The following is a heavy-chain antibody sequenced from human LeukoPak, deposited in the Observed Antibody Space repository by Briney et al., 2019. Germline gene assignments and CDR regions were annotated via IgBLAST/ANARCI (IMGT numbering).Heavy chain of an antibody. CDR3: ARDPYSGYGRFDY. CDR2: MYSSGST. D-gene: IGHD5-12*01. Sequence: SETLSLTCTVSGYSISSGYYWGWIRQPPGQGLEWIGSMYSSGSTYYNPSLKSRVTISVHTSKNQFSLKLNSVTAADTAVYYCARDPYSGYGRFDYWGQGTLVTVSS. V-gene: IGHV4-38-2*02. J-gene: IGHJ4*02. CDR1: GYSISSGYY.